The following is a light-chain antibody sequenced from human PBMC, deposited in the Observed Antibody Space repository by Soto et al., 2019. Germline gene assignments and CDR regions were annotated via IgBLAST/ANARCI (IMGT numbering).Light chain of an antibody. CDR2: GAS. CDR1: QSVSSSY. V-gene: IGKV3-15*01. CDR3: QQYKNWPL. Sequence: LSQSPGILSLTPGERATLSCRASQSVSSSYLAWYQQKPGQPPRLLIYGASTRATGIPARFSGSGFGTEFTLTISSLQSEDFAVYYCQQYKNWPLFGQGTRLEI. J-gene: IGKJ5*01.